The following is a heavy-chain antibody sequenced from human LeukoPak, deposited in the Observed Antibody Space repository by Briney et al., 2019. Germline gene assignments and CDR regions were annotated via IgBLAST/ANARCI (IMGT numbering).Heavy chain of an antibody. CDR1: GFTFSSYS. D-gene: IGHD4-17*01. CDR2: ISSSSSYI. Sequence: GGSLRLSCAASGFTFSSYSMNWVRQAPGKGLEWVSSISSSSSYIYYADSVKGRFTISRDNAKNSLYLQMNSLRAEDTAVYLCARDLVTHPSYGELGYWGQGALVTVSS. J-gene: IGHJ4*02. CDR3: ARDLVTHPSYGELGY. V-gene: IGHV3-21*01.